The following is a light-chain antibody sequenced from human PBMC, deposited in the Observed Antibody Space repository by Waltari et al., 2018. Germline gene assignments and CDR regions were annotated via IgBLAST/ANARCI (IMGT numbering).Light chain of an antibody. J-gene: IGLJ2*01. CDR2: SND. Sequence: QSVLTQPPSASGPPGQRVTISCSGTISNIGSKTVNWYQQVPGTAPKLLIYSNDQRPSGVPERFSGSKSGTSASLAISGLQSEDEADYYCATWDDRLTGVVFGGGTKVTVL. CDR1: ISNIGSKT. CDR3: ATWDDRLTGVV. V-gene: IGLV1-44*01.